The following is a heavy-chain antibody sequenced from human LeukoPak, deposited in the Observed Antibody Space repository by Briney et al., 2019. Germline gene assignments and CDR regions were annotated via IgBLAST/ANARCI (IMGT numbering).Heavy chain of an antibody. CDR3: ARDIIGYCSSTSCYTGGGFDY. CDR1: GFTFSSYA. Sequence: PGGSLRLSCAASGFTFSSYAMHWVRQAPGKGLEWVAVISYDGSNKYYADSVKGRFTISRDNSKNTLYLQMNSLRAEDTAVYYCARDIIGYCSSTSCYTGGGFDYWGQGTLVTVSS. D-gene: IGHD2-2*02. CDR2: ISYDGSNK. V-gene: IGHV3-30*01. J-gene: IGHJ4*02.